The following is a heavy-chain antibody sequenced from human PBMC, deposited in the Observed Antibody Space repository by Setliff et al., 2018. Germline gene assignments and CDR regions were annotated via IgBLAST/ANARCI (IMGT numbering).Heavy chain of an antibody. J-gene: IGHJ4*02. CDR3: AKGDGGYPSDS. CDR2: IHYRGTT. V-gene: IGHV4-39*07. D-gene: IGHD2-15*01. CDR1: GDSITSGTYY. Sequence: SETLSLTCTVSGDSITSGTYYWGWIRQPPGKGLEWIGRIHYRGTTYSNVSLASRLTISVDTSKNQFSLSLTSVTAADTAVYYCAKGDGGYPSDSWGQGILVTVSS.